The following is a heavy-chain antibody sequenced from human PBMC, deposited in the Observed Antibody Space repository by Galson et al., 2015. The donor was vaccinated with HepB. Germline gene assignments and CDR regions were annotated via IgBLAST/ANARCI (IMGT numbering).Heavy chain of an antibody. J-gene: IGHJ5*02. V-gene: IGHV5-51*01. CDR3: ARHMRGSSGYYPGWFDP. Sequence: QSGAEVKKPGESLKISCKGSGSSFTSYWIGWVRQMPGKGLEWMGIIYPGDSDTRYSPSFQGQVTISADKSISTAYLQWSSPKASDTAMYYCARHMRGSSGYYPGWFDPWGQGTLVTVSS. CDR2: IYPGDSDT. D-gene: IGHD3-22*01. CDR1: GSSFTSYW.